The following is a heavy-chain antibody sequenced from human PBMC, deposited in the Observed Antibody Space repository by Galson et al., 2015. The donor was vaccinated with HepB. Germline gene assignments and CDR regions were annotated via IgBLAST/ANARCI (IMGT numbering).Heavy chain of an antibody. CDR2: ISGSGINT. D-gene: IGHD5-18*01. CDR1: GFTFSSYA. V-gene: IGHV3-23*01. Sequence: SLRLSCAASGFTFSSYALSWVRQAPGRGLEWVSIISGSGINTYYAGSVKGRFTISRDNSKKTLYLQMNSLRVDDTALYYCAKDQEYTYGLGAFDCWGQGTVVTVSS. CDR3: AKDQEYTYGLGAFDC. J-gene: IGHJ4*02.